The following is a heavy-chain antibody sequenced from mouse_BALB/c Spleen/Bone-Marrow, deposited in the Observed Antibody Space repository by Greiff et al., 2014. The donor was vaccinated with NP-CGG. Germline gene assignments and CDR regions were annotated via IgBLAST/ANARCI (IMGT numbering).Heavy chain of an antibody. J-gene: IGHJ4*01. Sequence: LVESGGGLVKPGGSLKLSCTASGITFSDYYMYWVRQTPEKRLEWVATISDGGIYTYYPDSVKGRFTISRDNAKNDLYLQMSSLKSEDTAMYYCARSGEKYGALDYSGQGTSVTVSS. CDR1: GITFSDYY. CDR2: ISDGGIYT. CDR3: ARSGEKYGALDY. V-gene: IGHV5-4*02. D-gene: IGHD1-1*02.